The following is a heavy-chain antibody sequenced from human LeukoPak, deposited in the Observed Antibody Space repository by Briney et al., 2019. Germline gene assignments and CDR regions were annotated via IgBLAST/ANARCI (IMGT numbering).Heavy chain of an antibody. J-gene: IGHJ5*02. D-gene: IGHD3-10*01. Sequence: ASVKFSCKASGYTFTSYGISWVRQAPGQGLEWMGWISAYNGNTNYAQKLQGRVTMTTDTSTSTAYMELRSLRSDDTAVYYCARVWEDYYGSANWFDPWGQGTLVTVSS. V-gene: IGHV1-18*04. CDR1: GYTFTSYG. CDR3: ARVWEDYYGSANWFDP. CDR2: ISAYNGNT.